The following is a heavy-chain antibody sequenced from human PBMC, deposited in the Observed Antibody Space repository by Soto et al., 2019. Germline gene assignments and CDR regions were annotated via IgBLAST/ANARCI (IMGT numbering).Heavy chain of an antibody. CDR3: TRVEGYFDYYGMDV. J-gene: IGHJ6*02. CDR2: ISSSSSTI. V-gene: IGHV3-48*04. Sequence: GGSLRLSCAASGFTFSSYSMNWVRQAPGKGLEWVSYISSSSSTIYYADSVKGRFTISRDNGKNSLYLQMNSLGAEDTALYYCTRVEGYFDYYGMDVWGQGTTVTVSS. D-gene: IGHD3-9*01. CDR1: GFTFSSYS.